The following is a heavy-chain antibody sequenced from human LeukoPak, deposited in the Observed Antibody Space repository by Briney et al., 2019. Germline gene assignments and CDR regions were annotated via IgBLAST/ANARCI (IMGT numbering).Heavy chain of an antibody. V-gene: IGHV1-18*01. J-gene: IGHJ4*02. Sequence: EASVKVSCKASGYTFTSYGISWVRQAPGQGLEWMGWISAYNGNTNYAQKLQGRVTMTTDTSTSTAYMELRSLRSDDTAVYYCARDLGYVWGSYRSASAYWGQGTLVTVSS. CDR3: ARDLGYVWGSYRSASAY. CDR2: ISAYNGNT. D-gene: IGHD3-16*02. CDR1: GYTFTSYG.